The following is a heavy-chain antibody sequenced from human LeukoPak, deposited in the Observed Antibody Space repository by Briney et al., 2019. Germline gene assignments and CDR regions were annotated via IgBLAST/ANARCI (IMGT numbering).Heavy chain of an antibody. Sequence: GASLRLSCVASGFTFNNYAMSWVRQAPGKGLEWVSGISGSGGSTYYADSVEGRFTISRDNSKNTLFLQMSSLRAEDTAVYYCAKSANTWPYYFDYWGQGTLVTVSS. CDR2: ISGSGGST. J-gene: IGHJ4*02. D-gene: IGHD3-10*01. CDR3: AKSANTWPYYFDY. CDR1: GFTFNNYA. V-gene: IGHV3-23*01.